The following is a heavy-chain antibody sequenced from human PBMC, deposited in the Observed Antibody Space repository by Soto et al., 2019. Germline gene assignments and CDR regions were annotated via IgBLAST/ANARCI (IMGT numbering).Heavy chain of an antibody. D-gene: IGHD3-3*01. CDR2: ISAYNGNT. CDR3: ARDPRSFTIFGVVTWSWFDP. Sequence: ASVKVSCKASGYTFTSYGISWVRQAPGQGLEWMGWISAYNGNTNYAQKLQGRVTMTTDTSTSTAYMELRSLRSDDTAVYYCARDPRSFTIFGVVTWSWFDPWGQGTLVTVSS. V-gene: IGHV1-18*01. CDR1: GYTFTSYG. J-gene: IGHJ5*02.